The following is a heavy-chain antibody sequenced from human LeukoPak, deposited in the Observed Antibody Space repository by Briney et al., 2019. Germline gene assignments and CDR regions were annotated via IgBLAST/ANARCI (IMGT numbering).Heavy chain of an antibody. D-gene: IGHD6-19*01. CDR1: GFTFSSYA. CDR3: AKPAVSGWYGFDY. V-gene: IGHV3-23*01. Sequence: GGSLRLSCAAPGFTFSSYAMSWVRQAPGKGLVWVSTISGSGGTTYYAEFVKGRFTISRDNSKNTLYLQMNSLRAEDTAVYYCAKPAVSGWYGFDYWGQGTLVTVSS. J-gene: IGHJ4*02. CDR2: ISGSGGTT.